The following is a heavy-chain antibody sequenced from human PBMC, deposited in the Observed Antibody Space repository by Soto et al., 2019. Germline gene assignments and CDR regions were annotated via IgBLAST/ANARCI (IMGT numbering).Heavy chain of an antibody. CDR3: ARDAGFGYGRHMDV. CDR1: GFTFSSYG. V-gene: IGHV3-33*01. CDR2: IWYDGSNK. J-gene: IGHJ6*03. D-gene: IGHD5-12*01. Sequence: QVQLVESGGGVVQPGRSLRLSCAASGFTFSSYGMHWVRQAPGKGLEWVAVIWYDGSNKYYADSVKGRFTISRDNSKNTLYLQMNSLRAEETAVYYCARDAGFGYGRHMDVWGKGTTVTVSS.